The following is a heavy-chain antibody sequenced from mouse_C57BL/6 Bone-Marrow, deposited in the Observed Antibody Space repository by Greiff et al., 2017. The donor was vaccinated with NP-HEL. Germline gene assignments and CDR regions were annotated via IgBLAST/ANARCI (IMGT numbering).Heavy chain of an antibody. V-gene: IGHV1-15*01. Sequence: QVQLQQSGAELVRPGASVTLSCKASGYTFTDYEMHWVKQTPVHGLEWIGAIDPETGGTAYNQKFKGKAILTADKSSSTAYMELRSLTSEDSAVYYCTRWDPYYYGSSGWYVDVWGTGTTVTVSS. CDR1: GYTFTDYE. CDR2: IDPETGGT. D-gene: IGHD1-1*01. CDR3: TRWDPYYYGSSGWYVDV. J-gene: IGHJ1*03.